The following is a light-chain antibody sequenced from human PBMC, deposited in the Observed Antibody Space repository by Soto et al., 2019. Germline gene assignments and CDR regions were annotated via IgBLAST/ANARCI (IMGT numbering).Light chain of an antibody. CDR2: HTS. CDR1: QSVGYS. J-gene: IGKJ1*01. CDR3: QQRSNWHRT. Sequence: EIVLTQSPATLSLSPGERATLSCRASQSVGYSLAWYQQRPGQTPRLLISHTSKRAAGISARFSGSGSGTDFTLTISSLAPEDFALYFCQQRSNWHRTFGSGTKLDI. V-gene: IGKV3D-11*02.